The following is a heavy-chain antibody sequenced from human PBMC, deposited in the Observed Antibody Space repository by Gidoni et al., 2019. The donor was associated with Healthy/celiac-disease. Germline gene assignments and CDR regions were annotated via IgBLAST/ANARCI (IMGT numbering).Heavy chain of an antibody. V-gene: IGHV3-7*01. Sequence: QPGGSLRLSCAASGFTFSSYWMSWVRQAPGKGLEWVANIKQDGSEKYYVDSVKGRFTISRDNAKNSLYLQMNSLRAEDTAVYYCARERAGTTEPPGSYYYYYGMDVWGQGTTVTVSS. CDR3: ARERAGTTEPPGSYYYYYGMDV. CDR2: IKQDGSEK. CDR1: GFTFSSYW. D-gene: IGHD1-7*01. J-gene: IGHJ6*02.